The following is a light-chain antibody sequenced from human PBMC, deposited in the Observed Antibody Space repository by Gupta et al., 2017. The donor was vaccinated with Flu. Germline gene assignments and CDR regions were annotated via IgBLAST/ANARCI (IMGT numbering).Light chain of an antibody. Sequence: EIVLTQSPGTLSLSPGERATLSCRASQSVSSHYLAWYQQKPGQAPRLLIYGASTRATGIPDRCSGSGSGTDFTLTISRLEPEDFAVYYCQQYGRSPGYTFGQGTKLDIK. V-gene: IGKV3-20*01. CDR1: QSVSSHY. CDR3: QQYGRSPGYT. CDR2: GAS. J-gene: IGKJ2*01.